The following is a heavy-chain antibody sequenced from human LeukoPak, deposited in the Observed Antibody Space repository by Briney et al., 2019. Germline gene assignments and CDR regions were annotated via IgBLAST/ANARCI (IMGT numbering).Heavy chain of an antibody. D-gene: IGHD5-18*01. Sequence: QASETLSLTCTVSGGSISGYYWSWIRQPAGKGLEWIGRIYTSGSTNYNPSLKSRVTISVDTSKNQFSLKLSSVTAADTAVYYCARSGYHLPDTAMVAHYYYYYMDVWGKGTTVTVSS. CDR2: IYTSGST. J-gene: IGHJ6*03. CDR1: GGSISGYY. V-gene: IGHV4-4*07. CDR3: ARSGYHLPDTAMVAHYYYYYMDV.